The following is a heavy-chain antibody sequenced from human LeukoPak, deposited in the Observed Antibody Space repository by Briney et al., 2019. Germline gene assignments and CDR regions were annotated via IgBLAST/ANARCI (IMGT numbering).Heavy chain of an antibody. D-gene: IGHD3/OR15-3a*01. CDR1: GGSISSSSYY. V-gene: IGHV4-39*01. J-gene: IGHJ4*02. Sequence: PSETLSLTCTVSGGSISSSSYYWGWIRQPPGKGLEWIGSIYYSGNTYYNASLKSQVSISIDTSRNQFSLRLTSVTAADTAVYYCARQTGSGLFILPGGQGTLVTVSS. CDR2: IYYSGNT. CDR3: ARQTGSGLFILP.